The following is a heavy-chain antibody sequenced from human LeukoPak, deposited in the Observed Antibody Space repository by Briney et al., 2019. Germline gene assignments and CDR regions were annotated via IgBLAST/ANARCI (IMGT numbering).Heavy chain of an antibody. CDR3: ARPQRRGYSGYGSGGYLY. Sequence: PGGSLRLSCAASGFSFSSYWMSWVRQAPGKGLEWVANIKADGSEKYYVDSVRGRFTISGDNVDNSLALQMNSLRDEDTAVYYCARPQRRGYSGYGSGGYLYWGQGILVTVSS. D-gene: IGHD5-12*01. J-gene: IGHJ4*02. CDR1: GFSFSSYW. CDR2: IKADGSEK. V-gene: IGHV3-7*01.